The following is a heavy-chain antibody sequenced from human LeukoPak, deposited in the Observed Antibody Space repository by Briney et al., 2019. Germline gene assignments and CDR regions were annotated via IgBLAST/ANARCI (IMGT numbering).Heavy chain of an antibody. V-gene: IGHV5-51*01. Sequence: GESLKISCKGSGSSFTSYWIGWVRQLPGKGLEWMGIIYPGDSDTRYSPSFQGQVTISADKSISTAYLQWSSLKASDTAMYYCARHQGYYYYYYGMDVWGQGTTVTVSS. CDR2: IYPGDSDT. CDR3: ARHQGYYYYYYGMDV. CDR1: GSSFTSYW. J-gene: IGHJ6*02.